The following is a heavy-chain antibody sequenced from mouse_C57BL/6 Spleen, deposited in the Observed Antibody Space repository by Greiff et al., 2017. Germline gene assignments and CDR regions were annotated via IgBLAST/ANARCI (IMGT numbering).Heavy chain of an antibody. CDR3: ARPLTGLFDY. CDR1: GYTFTDYN. Sequence: EVQLQESGPELVKPGASVKIPCKASGYTFTDYNMDWVKQSHGKSLEWIGDINPNNGGTIYNQKFKGKATLTVDKSSSTAYMELRSLTSEDTAVYYCARPLTGLFDYWGQGTTLTVSS. CDR2: INPNNGGT. J-gene: IGHJ2*01. D-gene: IGHD4-1*01. V-gene: IGHV1-18*01.